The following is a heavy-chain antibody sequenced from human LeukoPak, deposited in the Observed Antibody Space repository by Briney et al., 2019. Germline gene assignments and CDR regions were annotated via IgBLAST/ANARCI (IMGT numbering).Heavy chain of an antibody. Sequence: GASVKVSCKASGYTFTSYYMHWVRQAPGQGLEWMGIINPSGGSTSYAEKFQGRVTMTRDTSTSTVYMELSSLRSEDTAVYYCASGGYYDFWSGYPRRVCFDYWGQGTLVTVSS. J-gene: IGHJ4*02. V-gene: IGHV1-46*01. CDR1: GYTFTSYY. CDR3: ASGGYYDFWSGYPRRVCFDY. D-gene: IGHD3-3*01. CDR2: INPSGGST.